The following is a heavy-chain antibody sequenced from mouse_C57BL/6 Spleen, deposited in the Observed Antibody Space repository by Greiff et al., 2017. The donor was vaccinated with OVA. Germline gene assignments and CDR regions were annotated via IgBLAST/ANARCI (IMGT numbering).Heavy chain of an antibody. D-gene: IGHD1-1*01. CDR3: ARTTTVVRNYFDY. CDR1: GYTFTSYW. CDR2: IDPSDSYT. J-gene: IGHJ2*01. Sequence: QVQLQQPGAELVKPGASVKLSCKASGYTFTSYWMQWVKQRPGQGLEWIGEIDPSDSYTNYNQKFKGKATLTVDTSSSTAYMQLSSLTSEDSAVYYCARTTTVVRNYFDYWGQGTTLTVSS. V-gene: IGHV1-50*01.